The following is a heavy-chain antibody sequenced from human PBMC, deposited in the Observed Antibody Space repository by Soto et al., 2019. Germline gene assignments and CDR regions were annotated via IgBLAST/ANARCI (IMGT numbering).Heavy chain of an antibody. CDR2: ISYYGSNK. CDR1: GFTFSSYG. J-gene: IGHJ4*02. D-gene: IGHD6-13*01. V-gene: IGHV3-30*03. Sequence: GGSLRLSCAASGFTFSSYGMHWVRQAPGKGLEWVAVISYYGSNKYYADSVKGRFTISRDNSKNTLYLQMNSLRAEDTAVYYCAITIAAAGNGYWGQGTLVTVSS. CDR3: AITIAAAGNGY.